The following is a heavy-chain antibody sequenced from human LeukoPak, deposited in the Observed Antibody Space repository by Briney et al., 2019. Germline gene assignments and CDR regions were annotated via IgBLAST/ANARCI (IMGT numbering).Heavy chain of an antibody. J-gene: IGHJ4*02. CDR1: GGSISSGGYY. Sequence: PSETLSLTCTVSGGSISSGGYYWTWLRQHPVKGLEWIVYIYDIETIDYTPSLKSRVIISEDTSKNQFSLKLSSVTAADTAVYFCARGRMARGAKPPKYYFDYWGQGTLVTVSS. CDR2: IYDIETI. CDR3: ARGRMARGAKPPKYYFDY. D-gene: IGHD3-10*01. V-gene: IGHV4-31*03.